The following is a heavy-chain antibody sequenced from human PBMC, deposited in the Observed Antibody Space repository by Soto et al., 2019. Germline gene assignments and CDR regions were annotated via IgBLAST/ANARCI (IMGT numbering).Heavy chain of an antibody. CDR1: GFTFSNAW. Sequence: EVQLVESGGGLVKPGGSLRLSCAASGFTFSNAWMSWVRQAPGKGLEWVGRIKSKTDGGTTDYAAPVKGRFTISRDDSKNTLHLQMNSLKTEDTAVYYCTTSSIAARGPGDQNYWGQGTLVTVSS. V-gene: IGHV3-15*01. J-gene: IGHJ4*02. CDR3: TTSSIAARGPGDQNY. D-gene: IGHD6-6*01. CDR2: IKSKTDGGTT.